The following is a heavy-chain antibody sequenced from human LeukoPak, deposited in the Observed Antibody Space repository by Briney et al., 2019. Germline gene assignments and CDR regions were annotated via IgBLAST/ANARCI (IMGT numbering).Heavy chain of an antibody. Sequence: ASVRVSCKASGYTSTSYDFNRLRQATGQGPEWMGWMSPKSGATGYAQKFQGRITMTRSASINTAYMELTDLRSEDTAVYYCARGREKQQLYFDYWGQGTLVTVSS. CDR3: ARGREKQQLYFDY. V-gene: IGHV1-8*01. CDR2: MSPKSGAT. D-gene: IGHD6-13*01. CDR1: GYTSTSYD. J-gene: IGHJ4*02.